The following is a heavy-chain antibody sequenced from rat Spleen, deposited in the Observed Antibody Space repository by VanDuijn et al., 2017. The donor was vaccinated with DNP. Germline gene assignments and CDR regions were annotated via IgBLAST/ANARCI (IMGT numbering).Heavy chain of an antibody. CDR2: IKTDGGST. D-gene: IGHD1-9*01. Sequence: EVQLVESGGGLVQPGRSMKLSCAASGFTFSHYYMAWVRQAPGKGLEWVASIKTDGGSTYYPDSVKGRFTISRDNAENTVYLQMNSLRSEDTATYYCAKVRTTGIPGFAYWGQGTLVTVSS. CDR3: AKVRTTGIPGFAY. V-gene: IGHV5-58*01. J-gene: IGHJ3*01. CDR1: GFTFSHYY.